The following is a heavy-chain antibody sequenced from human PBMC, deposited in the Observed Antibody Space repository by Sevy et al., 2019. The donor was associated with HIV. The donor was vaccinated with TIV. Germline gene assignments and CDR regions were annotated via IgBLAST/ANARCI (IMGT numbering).Heavy chain of an antibody. J-gene: IGHJ4*02. CDR2: ISYDGSKR. V-gene: IGHV3-30*18. D-gene: IGHD2-2*01. Sequence: GGSLRLSCAASGFSFTTYGMHWVGQAPGRGLEWGAVISYDGSKRYYSDSVKGRFTISRDNSKNTLYLQMNSLRAEDTAVYYCAKDWALDIVIVPSGMPANWGQGTLVTVSS. CDR1: GFSFTTYG. CDR3: AKDWALDIVIVPSGMPAN.